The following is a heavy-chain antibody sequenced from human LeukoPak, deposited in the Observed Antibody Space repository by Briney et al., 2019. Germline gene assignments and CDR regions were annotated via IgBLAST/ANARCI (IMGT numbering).Heavy chain of an antibody. Sequence: SVKVSCKASGGTFSSYTISWVRQAPGQGLEWMGRIIPILGIANYAQKFQGRVTITADKSTSTAYMELSSLRSEDTAVYYCARDHSGWYYFDYWGQGTLVTVSS. CDR2: IIPILGIA. CDR3: ARDHSGWYYFDY. V-gene: IGHV1-69*04. J-gene: IGHJ4*02. CDR1: GGTFSSYT. D-gene: IGHD6-13*01.